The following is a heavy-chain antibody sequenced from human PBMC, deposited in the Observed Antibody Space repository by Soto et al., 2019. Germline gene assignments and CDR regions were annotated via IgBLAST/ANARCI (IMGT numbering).Heavy chain of an antibody. D-gene: IGHD2-2*01. CDR1: GFTFSSYG. CDR2: IWYDGSNK. Sequence: QVQLVKSGGGVVQPGRSLRLSCAASGFTFSSYGMHWVRQAPGKGLEWVAVIWYDGSNKYYADSVKGRFTISRDNSQNILYLQMNSLQVEDTALYYCARYASDSCLDLWGQGTLVTVSS. V-gene: IGHV3-33*01. CDR3: ARYASDSCLDL. J-gene: IGHJ5*02.